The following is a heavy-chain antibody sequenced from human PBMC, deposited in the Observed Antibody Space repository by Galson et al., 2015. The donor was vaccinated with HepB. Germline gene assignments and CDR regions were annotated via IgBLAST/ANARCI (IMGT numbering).Heavy chain of an antibody. V-gene: IGHV4-34*01. Sequence: ETLSLTCAVYGGSFSGYYWSWIRQPPGKGLEWIGEINHSGNTNYSPSLKSRVTISVDTSKNQFSLKLSSVTAADTAVYYCARGCRDYDFWSGQYDGRYFDYWGQGTLVTVSS. CDR1: GGSFSGYY. D-gene: IGHD3-3*01. CDR2: INHSGNT. J-gene: IGHJ4*02. CDR3: ARGCRDYDFWSGQYDGRYFDY.